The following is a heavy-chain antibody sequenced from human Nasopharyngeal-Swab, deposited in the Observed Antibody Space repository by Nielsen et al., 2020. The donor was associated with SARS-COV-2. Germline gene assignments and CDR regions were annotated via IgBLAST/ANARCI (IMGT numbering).Heavy chain of an antibody. V-gene: IGHV1-46*01. CDR1: GYTFTNYY. J-gene: IGHJ4*02. CDR2: INPSGGST. CDR3: ARARGGYCSGGSCYFDF. D-gene: IGHD2-15*01. Sequence: ASVKVSCKASGYTFTNYYMHWVRQAPGQGLELMGIINPSGGSTSYAQKFQGRVTMTRDTSTSTVYMELSSLTSEATAVYYCARARGGYCSGGSCYFDFWGQGTLVTVSS.